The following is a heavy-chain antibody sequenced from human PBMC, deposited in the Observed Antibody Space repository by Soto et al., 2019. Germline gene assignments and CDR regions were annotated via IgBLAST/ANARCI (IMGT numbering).Heavy chain of an antibody. CDR2: INTYNGNT. CDR3: ARGVDPTYSDY. D-gene: IGHD3-3*01. CDR1: GYTFGNYG. J-gene: IGHJ4*02. V-gene: IGHV1-18*01. Sequence: QVQLVQSGAEVKKPGASVQVACKAAGYTFGNYGVSWVRQAPGQGLEWMGWINTYNGNTNYEQKFQGRVTVTTDTPTTTAYMELRSLRSDDTAVYYCARGVDPTYSDYWGQGTLVTVSS.